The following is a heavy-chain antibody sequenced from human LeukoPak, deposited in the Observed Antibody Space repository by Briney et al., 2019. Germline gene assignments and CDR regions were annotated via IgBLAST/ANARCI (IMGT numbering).Heavy chain of an antibody. CDR1: GFTFSNYA. D-gene: IGHD3-10*01. CDR2: ISSGGTYE. V-gene: IGHV3-30*01. J-gene: IGHJ4*02. CDR3: ARDSTYYHDSGSSGPHYFDN. Sequence: GGSLRLSCAASGFTFSNYAMHWVRQAPGKGLEWVSLISSGGTYEYYADSVKGRFTISRDNSKNTLYLQLNSLRAEDTAVYYCARDSTYYHDSGSSGPHYFDNWGQGTLVTVSS.